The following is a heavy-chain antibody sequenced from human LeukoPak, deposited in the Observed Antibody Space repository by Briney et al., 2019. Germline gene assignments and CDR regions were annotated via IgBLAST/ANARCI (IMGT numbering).Heavy chain of an antibody. V-gene: IGHV4-61*01. CDR1: GYSISSGYY. CDR2: ISYSGST. D-gene: IGHD5-18*01. J-gene: IGHJ6*03. Sequence: PSETLSLTCTVSGYSISSGYYWNWIRQPPGKGLEWIGSISYSGSTNYNPSLESRVTISVDTSKNRISLKLRSVTAADTTVYYCARAPERWYSYGSYTYYYMDVWGKGTTVTVSS. CDR3: ARAPERWYSYGSYTYYYMDV.